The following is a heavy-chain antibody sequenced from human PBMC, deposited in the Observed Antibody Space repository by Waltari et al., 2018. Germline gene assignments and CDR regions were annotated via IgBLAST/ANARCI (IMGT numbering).Heavy chain of an antibody. D-gene: IGHD4-4*01. V-gene: IGHV3-7*01. CDR2: IRNEGGEE. CDR3: ARDSAPYSNYADAIDI. Sequence: EVQLVESGGGLVQPGGSLRVSCVASGFTFMNYWMSWVRQAPGKGLEWVAGIRNEGGEEYYVDSVKGRFTVSRNNATNSLHLHMDSLRVEDTAIYYCARDSAPYSNYADAIDIWGQGTMVIVSS. CDR1: GFTFMNYW. J-gene: IGHJ3*02.